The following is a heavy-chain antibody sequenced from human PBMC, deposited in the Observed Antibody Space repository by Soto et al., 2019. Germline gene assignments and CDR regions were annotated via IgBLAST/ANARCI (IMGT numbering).Heavy chain of an antibody. V-gene: IGHV3-48*01. Sequence: GGSLRLSCAASGFTFSSYSMNWVRQAPGKGLEWVSYISSSSSTIYYADSVKGRFTISRDNAKNSLYLQMNSLRAEDTAVYYCARGTSPLTSYGDYLASGFPPGDYWGQGTLVTVSS. D-gene: IGHD4-17*01. J-gene: IGHJ4*02. CDR3: ARGTSPLTSYGDYLASGFPPGDY. CDR2: ISSSSSTI. CDR1: GFTFSSYS.